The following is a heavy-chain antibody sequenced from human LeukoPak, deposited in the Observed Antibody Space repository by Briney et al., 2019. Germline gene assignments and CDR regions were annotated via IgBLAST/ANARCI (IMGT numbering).Heavy chain of an antibody. V-gene: IGHV3-7*01. CDR1: GFTFSSYW. Sequence: GGSLRLSCAASGFTFSSYWMSWVRQAPGKGLEWVANIKQDGSEKYYVGSVKGRFTISRDNAKNSLYLQMNSLRAEDTAVYYCARELGSSYLHYYYYYMDVWGKGTTVTVSS. D-gene: IGHD6-13*01. J-gene: IGHJ6*03. CDR3: ARELGSSYLHYYYYYMDV. CDR2: IKQDGSEK.